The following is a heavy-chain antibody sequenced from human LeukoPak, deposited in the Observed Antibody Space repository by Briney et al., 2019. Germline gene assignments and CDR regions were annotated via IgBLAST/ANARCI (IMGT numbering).Heavy chain of an antibody. CDR2: IYYRGST. V-gene: IGHV4-39*07. CDR1: VGSISSSSYY. D-gene: IGHD1-26*01. CDR3: ARDTTPGLEP. J-gene: IGHJ5*02. Sequence: PETLSLTCTLSVGSISSSSYYTGSIRQHPGNGLEWIGSIYYRGSTYNNPSLKTRSTLSGATPKNQFFRKLTALTAANRAGYYCARDTTPGLEPWGPGTLGTVSS.